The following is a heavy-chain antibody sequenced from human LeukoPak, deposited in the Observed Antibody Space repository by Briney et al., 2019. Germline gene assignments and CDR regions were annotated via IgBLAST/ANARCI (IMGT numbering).Heavy chain of an antibody. CDR1: GFTFSSYW. CDR2: ISSSSSYI. D-gene: IGHD3-3*01. CDR3: ARGFLEWLPNYYGMDV. V-gene: IGHV3-21*01. Sequence: GGSLRLSCAASGFTFSSYWMSWVRQAPGKGLEWVSSISSSSSYIYYADSVKGRFTISRDNAKNSLYLQMNSLRAEDTAVYYCARGFLEWLPNYYGMDVWGQGTTVTVSS. J-gene: IGHJ6*02.